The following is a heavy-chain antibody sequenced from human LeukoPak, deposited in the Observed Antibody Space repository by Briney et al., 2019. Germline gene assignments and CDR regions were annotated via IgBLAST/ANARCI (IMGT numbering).Heavy chain of an antibody. V-gene: IGHV3-48*03. CDR1: GFTFSSYE. CDR3: ARFDRWELLNWFDP. J-gene: IGHJ5*02. D-gene: IGHD1-26*01. Sequence: GGSLRLSCAASGFTFSSYEMNWVRQAPGKGLEWVSYISSSSSTIYYADSVKGRFTISRDNAKNSLYLQMNSLRAEDTAVYYCARFDRWELLNWFDPWGQGTLVTVSS. CDR2: ISSSSSTI.